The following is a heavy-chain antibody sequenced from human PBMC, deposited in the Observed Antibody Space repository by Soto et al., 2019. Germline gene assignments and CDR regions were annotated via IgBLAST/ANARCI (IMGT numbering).Heavy chain of an antibody. CDR2: ISGSDGGT. D-gene: IGHD2-2*01. V-gene: IGHV3-23*01. CDR1: GFTFSSYS. J-gene: IGHJ4*02. CDR3: AKTCSSTNCYLDY. Sequence: RLSCAASGFTFSSYSMSWVRQAPGKGLEWVSGISGSDGGTYYAGSVKGRFTISRDNFRNTLYLQMNSLRAEDTAVYYCAKTCSSTNCYLDYWGQGTLVTVSS.